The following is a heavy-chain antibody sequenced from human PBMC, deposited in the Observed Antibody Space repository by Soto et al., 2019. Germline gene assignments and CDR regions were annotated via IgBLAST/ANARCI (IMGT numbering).Heavy chain of an antibody. Sequence: GGSLRLSCAASGFTFSSYAMHWFRQAPGKGLEYVSAISSNGGSTYYANSVKGRFTISRDNSKNTLYLQMGSLRAEDMAVYYCARAGGYCTNGVCYFHYYYYMDVWGKGTTVTVSS. CDR1: GFTFSSYA. CDR3: ARAGGYCTNGVCYFHYYYYMDV. D-gene: IGHD2-8*01. V-gene: IGHV3-64*01. J-gene: IGHJ6*03. CDR2: ISSNGGST.